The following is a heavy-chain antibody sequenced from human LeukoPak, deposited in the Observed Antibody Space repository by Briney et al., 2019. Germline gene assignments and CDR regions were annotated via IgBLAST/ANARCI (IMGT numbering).Heavy chain of an antibody. CDR1: GYTFTSYG. CDR3: ARCLGVTPEDCYYYYYGMDV. V-gene: IGHV1-18*01. J-gene: IGHJ6*02. CDR2: ISAYNGNT. D-gene: IGHD3-3*01. Sequence: ASVKVSCKASGYTFTSYGISWVRQAPGQGLEWMGWISAYNGNTNYAQKLQGRVTMTTDTSTSTAYMELRSLRSDDTAVYYCARCLGVTPEDCYYYYYGMDVWGQGTTVTVSS.